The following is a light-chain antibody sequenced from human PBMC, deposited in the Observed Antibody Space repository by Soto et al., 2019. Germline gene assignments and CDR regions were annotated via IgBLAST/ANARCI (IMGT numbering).Light chain of an antibody. Sequence: DIQMTQSPSSLSASVGDRVTITCRASQSISSYLNWYQQKPGKAPKLLIYAASSLQSGVPSRFSGSGSGTDVTLTISSLQPEDFATYYFQQSYSTRWTFGQGTKVQIK. J-gene: IGKJ1*01. CDR1: QSISSY. CDR3: QQSYSTRWT. CDR2: AAS. V-gene: IGKV1-39*01.